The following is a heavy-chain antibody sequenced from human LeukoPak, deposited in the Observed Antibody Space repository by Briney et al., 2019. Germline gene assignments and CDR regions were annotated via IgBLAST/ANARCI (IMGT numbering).Heavy chain of an antibody. V-gene: IGHV3-23*01. D-gene: IGHD3-3*01. CDR3: AKDQGKYYDFWSGYYDTYYYYGMDV. J-gene: IGHJ6*02. CDR2: ISGSGGST. Sequence: PGGSLRLSCAASGFTFSSYAMSWVRQAPGKGLEWVSAISGSGGSTYYADSVKGRFTISRDNSKNTLYLQMNSLRAEDTAVYYCAKDQGKYYDFWSGYYDTYYYYGMDVCGQGTTVTVSS. CDR1: GFTFSSYA.